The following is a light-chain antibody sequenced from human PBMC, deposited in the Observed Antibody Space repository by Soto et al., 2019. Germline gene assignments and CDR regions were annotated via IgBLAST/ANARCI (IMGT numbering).Light chain of an antibody. CDR1: SSDVGGYNY. CDR3: SSYTSSSTPNYA. Sequence: QSALTQPASVSGSPGQSITISCTGTSSDVGGYNYVSWYQQHPGKAPKLMIYEVSNRPSGVSNRFSGSKSGNTASLTISGLQAEDEADYYCSSYTSSSTPNYAFGTRTKVTVL. CDR2: EVS. V-gene: IGLV2-14*01. J-gene: IGLJ1*01.